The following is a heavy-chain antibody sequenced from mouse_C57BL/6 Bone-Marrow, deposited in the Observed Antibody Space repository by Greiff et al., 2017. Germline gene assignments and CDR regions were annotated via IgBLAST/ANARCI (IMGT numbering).Heavy chain of an antibody. CDR1: GYTFTSYW. V-gene: IGHV1-55*01. J-gene: IGHJ4*01. CDR2: IYPGSGST. CDR3: AREDGSGYLYYAMDY. Sequence: QVQLQQPGAELVKPGASVKMSCKASGYTFTSYWITWVKQRPGQGLEWIGDIYPGSGSTNYNEKFKSKATLTVDTSSSTAYMQLSSLTSEDSAVYYCAREDGSGYLYYAMDYWGQGTSVTVSS. D-gene: IGHD3-2*02.